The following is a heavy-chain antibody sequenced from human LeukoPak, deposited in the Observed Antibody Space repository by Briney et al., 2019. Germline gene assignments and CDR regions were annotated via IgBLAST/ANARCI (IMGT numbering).Heavy chain of an antibody. V-gene: IGHV1-8*01. D-gene: IGHD4-17*01. J-gene: IGHJ4*02. Sequence: GASVKVSCKASGYTFTSYDINWLRQATGQGLEWMGWMNPNSGNTGYAQKFQGRVTMTRNTSISTAYMELSSLRSEDTALYYCARVPTVTDFDYWGQGTMVTVSS. CDR2: MNPNSGNT. CDR1: GYTFTSYD. CDR3: ARVPTVTDFDY.